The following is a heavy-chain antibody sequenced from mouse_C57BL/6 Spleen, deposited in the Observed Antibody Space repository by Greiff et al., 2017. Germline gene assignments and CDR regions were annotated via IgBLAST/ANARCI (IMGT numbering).Heavy chain of an antibody. D-gene: IGHD2-3*01. J-gene: IGHJ2*01. CDR1: GYAFSSSW. CDR2: IYPGDGDT. V-gene: IGHV1-82*01. CDR3: ARDGYSPFDY. Sequence: LQESGPELVKPGASVKISCKASGYAFSSSWMNWVKQRPGKGLEWIGRIYPGDGDTNYNGKFKGKATLTADKSSSTAYMQLSSLTSEDSAVYFCARDGYSPFDYWGQGTTLTVSS.